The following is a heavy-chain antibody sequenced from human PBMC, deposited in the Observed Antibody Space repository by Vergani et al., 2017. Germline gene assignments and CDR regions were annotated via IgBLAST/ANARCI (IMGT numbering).Heavy chain of an antibody. CDR1: GFTFNHYA. CDR3: AKANPRNSGYDYLYYYNAMDV. J-gene: IGHJ6*02. V-gene: IGHV3-23*01. Sequence: EVQLLESGGDLVQPGGSLRLSCAASGFTFNHYAMNWVRQAPGKGLEWVSGISGSGDSTYYAGSVKGRFTISRASSKNTLYLQMNSLSAGDTAVYYCAKANPRNSGYDYLYYYNAMDVWGQGTTVTVYS. D-gene: IGHD5-12*01. CDR2: ISGSGDST.